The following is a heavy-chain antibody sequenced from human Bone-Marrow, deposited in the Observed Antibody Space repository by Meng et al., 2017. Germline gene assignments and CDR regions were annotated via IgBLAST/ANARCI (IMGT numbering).Heavy chain of an antibody. Sequence: SETLSLTCTVSGGSISNYYWTGIRQSPGKGLEWIGNIYYTGRTNYNPSLKSRVTISVDTTNNQFSLMVTAMTSADTAVYFCARAWGDYDPFDHWGQGTLVTVSS. CDR2: IYYTGRT. CDR1: GGSISNYY. CDR3: ARAWGDYDPFDH. J-gene: IGHJ4*02. V-gene: IGHV4-59*01. D-gene: IGHD4-17*01.